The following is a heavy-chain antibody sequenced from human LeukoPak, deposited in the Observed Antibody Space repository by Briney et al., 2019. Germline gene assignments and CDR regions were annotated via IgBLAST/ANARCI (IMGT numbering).Heavy chain of an antibody. CDR3: ARRIGITSDAFDI. CDR2: IYYSGST. Sequence: PSETLPLTCSVSGGSISNYYWSWIRQPPGKGLECIGYIYYSGSTNYNPSLKSRVTISVDTSKNQFSLKLSSVTAADTAVYYCARRIGITSDAFDIWGQGTMVSVSS. V-gene: IGHV4-59*08. CDR1: GGSISNYY. D-gene: IGHD3-16*01. J-gene: IGHJ3*02.